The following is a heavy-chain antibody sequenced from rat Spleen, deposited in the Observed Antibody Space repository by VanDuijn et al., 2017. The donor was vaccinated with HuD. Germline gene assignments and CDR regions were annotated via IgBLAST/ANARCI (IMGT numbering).Heavy chain of an antibody. J-gene: IGHJ4*01. Sequence: EVQLVESGGGLVQPGGSLKLSCVASGFTFNNYWMTWIRQAPGRGLEWIASITNASGRTYYSDSVKGRFTISRDTAQTTLYLQMNSLRSEDAATYYCARHMPPTSYVMDAWGQGASVTVSS. CDR3: ARHMPPTSYVMDA. V-gene: IGHV5-31*01. D-gene: IGHD3-4*01. CDR1: GFTFNNYW. CDR2: ITNASGRT.